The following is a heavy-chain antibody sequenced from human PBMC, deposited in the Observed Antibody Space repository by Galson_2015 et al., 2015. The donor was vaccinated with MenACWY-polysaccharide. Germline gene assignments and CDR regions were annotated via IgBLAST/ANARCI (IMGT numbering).Heavy chain of an antibody. CDR2: VYYSGNT. V-gene: IGHV4-39*01. Sequence: SLTCTVSSGSISSRGHPWGWIRQPPGKGLEWIGIVYYSGNTYYNPSLESRVTISVDTSKNQFSLKLNSVTAADTALCYCARAPTPYCSSTSCFNKYAFDIWGQGTMVTVSS. D-gene: IGHD2-2*01. J-gene: IGHJ3*02. CDR3: ARAPTPYCSSTSCFNKYAFDI. CDR1: SGSISSRGHP.